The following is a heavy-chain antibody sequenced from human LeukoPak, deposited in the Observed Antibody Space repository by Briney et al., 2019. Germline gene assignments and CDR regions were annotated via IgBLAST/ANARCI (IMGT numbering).Heavy chain of an antibody. CDR3: ARGRGLTLSYHYFDY. CDR2: ISSYSTTT. J-gene: IGHJ4*02. CDR1: GFTFSPLG. D-gene: IGHD3-10*01. V-gene: IGHV3-48*02. Sequence: GGSLRLSCAASGFTFSPLGMNWVRQAPGSGLEWVAYISSYSTTTYYAESVKGRFTISRDNAKNSLYLQVNSLRDEDTAVYYCARGRGLTLSYHYFDYWGQGTLVTVSS.